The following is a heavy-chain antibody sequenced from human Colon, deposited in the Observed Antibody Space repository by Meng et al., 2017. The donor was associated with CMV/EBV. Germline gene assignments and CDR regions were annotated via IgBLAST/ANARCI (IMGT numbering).Heavy chain of an antibody. CDR3: AKGLQYSDFWGVDY. V-gene: IGHV3-23*01. J-gene: IGHJ4*02. CDR1: GFTFSDFA. CDR2: VTGSGVTT. Sequence: GGSLRLSCTASGFTFSDFALSWVRQPPGKGLQWASAVTGSGVTTYYADSVKGRFTISRANSKNTVYLEMKSLRAEDTAVYYCAKGLQYSDFWGVDYWGQGTLVTVSS. D-gene: IGHD3-3*01.